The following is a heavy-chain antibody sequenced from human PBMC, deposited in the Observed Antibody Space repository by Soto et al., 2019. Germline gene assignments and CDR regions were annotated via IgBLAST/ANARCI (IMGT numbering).Heavy chain of an antibody. V-gene: IGHV1-46*01. J-gene: IGHJ6*02. Sequence: GASVKVSCKASGYNFTSHYMHWVRQAPGQGLESMGIIYPRGGTTIYAQKFQGRVTMTRDTSTHTSYMELSSLISEDTAMYYCARVGYSSTGTTFHSHGLDVWGQGTTVTVSS. CDR3: ARVGYSSTGTTFHSHGLDV. CDR1: GYNFTSHY. CDR2: IYPRGGTT. D-gene: IGHD3-22*01.